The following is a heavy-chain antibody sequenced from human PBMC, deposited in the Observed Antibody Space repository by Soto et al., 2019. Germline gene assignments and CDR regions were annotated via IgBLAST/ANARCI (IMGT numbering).Heavy chain of an antibody. Sequence: GSLRLSCAASGFAFSTCWMHWVRQAPGKGLLWVARIKFDGSSAYSADSVKGRFTISRDDAKNTLYLQMNGLRVDDTAVYYCARRAKNSYAMDVWGQGTTVTVSS. CDR1: GFAFSTCW. CDR3: ARRAKNSYAMDV. D-gene: IGHD4-4*01. V-gene: IGHV3-74*01. CDR2: IKFDGSSA. J-gene: IGHJ6*02.